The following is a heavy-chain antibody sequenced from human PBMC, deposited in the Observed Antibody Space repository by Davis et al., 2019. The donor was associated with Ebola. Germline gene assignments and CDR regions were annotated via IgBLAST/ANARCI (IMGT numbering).Heavy chain of an antibody. V-gene: IGHV3-7*01. CDR1: GFTFSSYW. CDR2: IKQDGSEK. D-gene: IGHD5-12*01. J-gene: IGHJ4*02. Sequence: GESLKISCAASGFTFSSYWMSWVRQAPGKGLEWVANIKQDGSEKYYVDSVKGRFTISRDNAKNSLYLQMNSLRAEDTAVYYCARADSGYVPFDYWGQGTLVTVSS. CDR3: ARADSGYVPFDY.